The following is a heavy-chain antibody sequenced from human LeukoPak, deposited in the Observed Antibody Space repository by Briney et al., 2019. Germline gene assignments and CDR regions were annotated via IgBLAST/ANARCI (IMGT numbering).Heavy chain of an antibody. CDR2: IRYDESKA. D-gene: IGHD3-16*01. CDR1: GFSFEAYG. J-gene: IGHJ5*02. V-gene: IGHV3-30*02. Sequence: GGSLRLSCAASGFSFEAYGMHWFRRAHGKGLEWLAFIRYDESKAYYADSIKGRFTIARDNSRNTVSLQMNSLRPEDTAIYYCAKDVQGYNYDLYFYDHWGQGTLVTVSS. CDR3: AKDVQGYNYDLYFYDH.